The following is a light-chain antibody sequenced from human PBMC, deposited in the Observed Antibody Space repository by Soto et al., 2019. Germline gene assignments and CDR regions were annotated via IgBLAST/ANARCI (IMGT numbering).Light chain of an antibody. CDR2: ATS. J-gene: IGKJ1*01. CDR3: QQHGSLLWT. Sequence: EFVLTQSPGTLSLSPGERASLSCRASQSVSSTFLAWYQQRPGQAPRLLIYATSTRATGIPDRFSGSGSGTDFTLTISRLEPEDFAVYYCQQHGSLLWTFGQGTKVEIK. CDR1: QSVSSTF. V-gene: IGKV3-20*01.